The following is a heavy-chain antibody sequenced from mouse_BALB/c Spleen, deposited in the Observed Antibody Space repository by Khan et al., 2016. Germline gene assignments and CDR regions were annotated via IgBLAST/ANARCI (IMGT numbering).Heavy chain of an antibody. D-gene: IGHD1-1*01. CDR2: IDPENGHT. Sequence: VQLQQSGAELVRPGALVKLSCKASGFNIKDYYLHWVKQRPEQGLEWVGWIDPENGHTIYDPKFQGKASMTADTSSNTAYPQLSSRTSEETADSYCAGEINYCASRGFAYWGQGTLVIVSA. V-gene: IGHV14-1*02. CDR1: GFNIKDYY. J-gene: IGHJ3*01. CDR3: AGEINYCASRGFAY.